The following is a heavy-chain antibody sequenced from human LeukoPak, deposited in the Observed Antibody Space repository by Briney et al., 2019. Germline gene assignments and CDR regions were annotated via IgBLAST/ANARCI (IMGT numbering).Heavy chain of an antibody. D-gene: IGHD2-2*01. CDR3: ARAPGYLCSSTSCYESLSFDH. Sequence: AAVKVSCKASGYTFTGYSMHWVRQAPGQGLGWMGWIKPNSGGTNYAQKFQGRVTMTRDTSISTAYMELSSLRSDDTAVYYCARAPGYLCSSTSCYESLSFDHWGQGTLVTVSS. CDR2: IKPNSGGT. J-gene: IGHJ4*02. V-gene: IGHV1-2*02. CDR1: GYTFTGYS.